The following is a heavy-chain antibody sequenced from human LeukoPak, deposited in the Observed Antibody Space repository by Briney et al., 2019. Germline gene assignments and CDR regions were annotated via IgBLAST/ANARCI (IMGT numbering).Heavy chain of an antibody. V-gene: IGHV3-72*01. Sequence: GGSLRLSCAASGFTFSDHYMDWVRQAPGKGLEWVGRSRNKDHRYSTEYAASVEGRFTISRDLSKNSLYLQMNSLRIEDTAIYYCVRGHDSFDYWGLGTLVTVSS. D-gene: IGHD3-3*01. CDR2: SRNKDHRYST. J-gene: IGHJ4*02. CDR1: GFTFSDHY. CDR3: VRGHDSFDY.